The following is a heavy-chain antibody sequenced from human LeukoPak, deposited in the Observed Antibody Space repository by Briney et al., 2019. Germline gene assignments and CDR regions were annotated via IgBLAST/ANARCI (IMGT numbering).Heavy chain of an antibody. CDR1: GFTFSSYG. J-gene: IGHJ3*02. Sequence: GGSLRLSCAASGFTFSSYGMHWVRQAPGKGLEWVAVISYDGSNKYYADSVKGRFTISRDNSKNTLYLQMNSLRAEDTAVYYCAKDIAHKYCGGDCSDAFDIWGQGTMVTVSS. V-gene: IGHV3-30*18. D-gene: IGHD2-21*02. CDR3: AKDIAHKYCGGDCSDAFDI. CDR2: ISYDGSNK.